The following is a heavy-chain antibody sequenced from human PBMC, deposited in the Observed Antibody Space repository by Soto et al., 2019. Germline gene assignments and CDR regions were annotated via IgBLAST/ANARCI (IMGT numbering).Heavy chain of an antibody. Sequence: ASVKVSCKASGYTFTSYYMHWVRQAPGQGLEWMGIINPSGGSTSYAQKFQGRVTMTRDTSTSTVYMELSSLRSEDTAVYYCARARIAARLNYYYYGMEVWGQGTTVTVSS. J-gene: IGHJ6*02. CDR2: INPSGGST. D-gene: IGHD6-6*01. CDR3: ARARIAARLNYYYYGMEV. CDR1: GYTFTSYY. V-gene: IGHV1-46*01.